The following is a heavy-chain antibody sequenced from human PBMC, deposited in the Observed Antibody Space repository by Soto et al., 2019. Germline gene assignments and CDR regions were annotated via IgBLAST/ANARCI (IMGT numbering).Heavy chain of an antibody. CDR2: ISAYNGNT. J-gene: IGHJ4*02. V-gene: IGHV1-18*01. CDR3: ARDAAIGMNGY. D-gene: IGHD1-1*01. CDR1: GYTFTSYG. Sequence: QVQLVQSGAEVKKPGASVKVSCKASGYTFTSYGISWVRQAPGQGLEWMGWISAYNGNTKYAQKLQGRVTMTTDTDTSTADTELRSLRSDDTPVDYCARDAAIGMNGYWGQGTLVSVSS.